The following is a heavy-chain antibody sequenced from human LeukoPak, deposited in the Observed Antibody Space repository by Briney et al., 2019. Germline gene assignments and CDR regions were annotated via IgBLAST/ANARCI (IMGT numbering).Heavy chain of an antibody. CDR3: AKYYGSGTLSYGTDV. Sequence: SETLSLTCTVSGGSISSGDYYWNWIRQSPGKGLEWIGSIYHSGNTHYNPSLKSRLTIAVDTSKNQFSLRLISVTAADTAVYYCAKYYGSGTLSYGTDVWGRGTTVNVSS. V-gene: IGHV4-30-4*01. D-gene: IGHD3-10*01. J-gene: IGHJ6*04. CDR1: GGSISSGDYY. CDR2: IYHSGNT.